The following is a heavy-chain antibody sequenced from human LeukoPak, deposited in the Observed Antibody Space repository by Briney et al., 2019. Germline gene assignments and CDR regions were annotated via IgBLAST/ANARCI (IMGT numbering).Heavy chain of an antibody. CDR1: GYTFTGYY. CDR3: ARGYCTNGVCYHFDY. V-gene: IGHV1-2*02. D-gene: IGHD2-8*01. Sequence: ASVKVSCKASGYTFTGYYMHWVRQAPGQGLEWMGWINPNSGGTNYAQILQGRVTMTTDTSTSTAYMELRSLRSDDTAVYYCARGYCTNGVCYHFDYWGQGTLVTVSS. CDR2: INPNSGGT. J-gene: IGHJ4*02.